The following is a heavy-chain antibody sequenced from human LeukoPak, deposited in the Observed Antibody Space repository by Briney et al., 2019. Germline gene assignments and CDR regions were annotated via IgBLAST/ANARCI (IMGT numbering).Heavy chain of an antibody. CDR3: AKDNSNYLSYYYGMDV. CDR2: ISGSGGST. D-gene: IGHD4-11*01. V-gene: IGHV3-23*01. J-gene: IGHJ6*02. CDR1: GFTFSSYA. Sequence: GASLRLSRAASGFTFSSYAMSWVRQAPGKGLEWVSAISGSGGSTYYADSVKGRFTISRDNSKNTLYLQMNSLRAEDTAVYYCAKDNSNYLSYYYGMDVWGQGTTVTVSS.